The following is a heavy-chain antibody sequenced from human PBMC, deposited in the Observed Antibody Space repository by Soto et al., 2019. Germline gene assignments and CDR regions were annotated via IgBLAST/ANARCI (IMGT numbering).Heavy chain of an antibody. D-gene: IGHD1-7*01. CDR2: IYSGGST. CDR3: ARAGTGTSGYYYGMDV. J-gene: IGHJ6*02. V-gene: IGHV3-53*01. Sequence: PGGSLRLSCAASGFTVSSNYMSWVRQAPGKGLEWVSVIYSGGSTYYADSVKGRFTISRDNSKNTLYLQMNSLRAEDTAVYYCARAGTGTSGYYYGMDVWGQGTTVTAP. CDR1: GFTVSSNY.